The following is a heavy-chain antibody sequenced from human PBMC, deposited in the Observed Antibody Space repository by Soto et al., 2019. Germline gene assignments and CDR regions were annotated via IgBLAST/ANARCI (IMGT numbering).Heavy chain of an antibody. CDR3: ARDWTPIAAAGLNGMDV. D-gene: IGHD6-13*01. V-gene: IGHV6-1*01. CDR2: TYYRSKWYN. Sequence: SHPLSLTCAISGDSVSSNSAAWNWIRQSPSIGLEWLGRTYYRSKWYNDYAVSVKSRITINPDTSKNQFSLQLNSVTPEDTAVYYCARDWTPIAAAGLNGMDVWGQGTTVTVSS. CDR1: GDSVSSNSAA. J-gene: IGHJ6*02.